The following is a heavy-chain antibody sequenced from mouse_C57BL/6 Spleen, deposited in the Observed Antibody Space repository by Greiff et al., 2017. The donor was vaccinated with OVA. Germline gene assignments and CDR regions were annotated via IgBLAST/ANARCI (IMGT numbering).Heavy chain of an antibody. J-gene: IGHJ3*01. CDR3: ATYDYDGGAWFAY. CDR1: GYAFSSSW. CDR2: IYPGDGDT. D-gene: IGHD2-4*01. V-gene: IGHV1-82*01. Sequence: VQLQQSGPELVKPGASVKISCKASGYAFSSSWMNWVKQRPGKGLEWIGRIYPGDGDTNYNGKFKGKATLTADKSSSTAYMQLSSLTSEDSAVYFCATYDYDGGAWFAYWGQGTLVTVSA.